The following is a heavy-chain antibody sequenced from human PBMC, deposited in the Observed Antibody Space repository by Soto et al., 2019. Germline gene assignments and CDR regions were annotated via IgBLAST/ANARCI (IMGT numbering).Heavy chain of an antibody. CDR2: ISSRGSYK. D-gene: IGHD4-4*01. Sequence: EVQLVESGGGLVKPGGSLRLSCAASGFIFSTYSMNWVRQAPGKGLEWVSSISSRGSYKHYADSVKGRFTISRDNAKTSLYLQMNSLRAEDTAVYYRAREGFSNYNNYYFDYWGQGTLVTVSS. CDR1: GFIFSTYS. J-gene: IGHJ4*02. CDR3: AREGFSNYNNYYFDY. V-gene: IGHV3-21*01.